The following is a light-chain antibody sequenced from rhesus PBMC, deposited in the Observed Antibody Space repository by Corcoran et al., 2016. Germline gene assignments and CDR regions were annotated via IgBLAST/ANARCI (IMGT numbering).Light chain of an antibody. Sequence: DIQMTQSPSPLSASVGDTATITGRASQRFSNWLDWYQQKPGKAPKLLGYKATNLQRGVPSRFSGSGSGTDFTLPIRSLQPEDFATYYCLQYSSSPLTFGQGTKVEIK. CDR2: KAT. J-gene: IGKJ1*01. CDR1: QRFSNW. V-gene: IGKV1-22*01. CDR3: LQYSSSPLT.